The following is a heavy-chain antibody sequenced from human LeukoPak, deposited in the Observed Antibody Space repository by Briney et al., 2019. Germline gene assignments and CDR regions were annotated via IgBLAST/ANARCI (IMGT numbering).Heavy chain of an antibody. V-gene: IGHV4-61*02. CDR3: ATSPHCSSTSCYRV. CDR1: GGSLSSGTYY. CDR2: VYTSGNT. D-gene: IGHD2-2*01. Sequence: PSQTLSLTCTVSGGSLSSGTYYWSWIRQPAGKGLEWIGRVYTSGNTDYNPSLKSRVTMSVDTSKNQFSLKLSSVTAADTAVYYCATSPHCSSTSCYRVWGKGTTVTVSS. J-gene: IGHJ6*04.